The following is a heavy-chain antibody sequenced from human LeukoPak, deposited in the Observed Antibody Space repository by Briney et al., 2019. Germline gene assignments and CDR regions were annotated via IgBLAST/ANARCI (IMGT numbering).Heavy chain of an antibody. CDR3: ASGKLRFLEWRHREINY. D-gene: IGHD3-3*01. J-gene: IGHJ4*02. V-gene: IGHV1-8*01. CDR1: GYTFTSYD. CDR2: MSPNSGNT. Sequence: GASVKVSCKASGYTFTSYDINWVRQATGQGLEWMGWMSPNSGNTGYAQKFQGRVTMTRDTSISTAYMELSRLRSDDTAVYYCASGKLRFLEWRHREINYWGQGTLVTVSS.